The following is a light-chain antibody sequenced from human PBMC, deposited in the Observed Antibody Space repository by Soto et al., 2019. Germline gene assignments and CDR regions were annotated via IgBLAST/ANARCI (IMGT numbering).Light chain of an antibody. J-gene: IGLJ1*01. CDR2: AGS. CDR3: CSYAGRNTYV. V-gene: IGLV2-23*01. CDR1: SSDFVKYNL. Sequence: QSALTQPASVSGSPGQSITISCTGTSSDFVKYNLVSWYQQHPGKAPKVMIYAGSNRPSGVSHLFSGFKSGNTASLTISGLQAEDAAEYHCCSYAGRNTYVFGTGTKLTVL.